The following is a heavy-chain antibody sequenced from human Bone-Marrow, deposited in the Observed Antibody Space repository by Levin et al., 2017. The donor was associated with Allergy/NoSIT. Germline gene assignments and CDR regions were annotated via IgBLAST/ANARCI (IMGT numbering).Heavy chain of an antibody. V-gene: IGHV4-34*01. CDR3: ARGWGREILTGFLVGLSHHSYYMDV. CDR2: VVHSGNT. D-gene: IGHD3-9*01. J-gene: IGHJ6*03. Sequence: PGGSLRLSCAVYGGSFSGYYWSWIRQPPGKGLEWIGEVVHSGNTNYNPSLKSRVTISADTSKNQFSLKLRSATAADTAMYYCARGWGREILTGFLVGLSHHSYYMDVWGKGTTVIVSS. CDR1: GGSFSGYY.